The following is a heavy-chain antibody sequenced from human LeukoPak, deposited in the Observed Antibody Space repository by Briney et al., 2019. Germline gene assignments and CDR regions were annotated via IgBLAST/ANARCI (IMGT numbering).Heavy chain of an antibody. J-gene: IGHJ4*02. D-gene: IGHD3-22*01. CDR2: IYHSGST. Sequence: SETLSLTCTVSGGSISSGGYYWSWIRQPPGKGLEWIGYIYHSGSTYYNPSLKSRVTISVDRSKNQFSLKLSSVTAADTAVYYCARQREIVPSDYESSGYYYYFDYWGQGTLVTVSS. CDR1: GGSISSGGYY. CDR3: ARQREIVPSDYESSGYYYYFDY. V-gene: IGHV4-30-2*01.